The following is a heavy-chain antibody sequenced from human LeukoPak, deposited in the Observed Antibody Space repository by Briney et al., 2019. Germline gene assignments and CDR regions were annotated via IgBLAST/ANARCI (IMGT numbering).Heavy chain of an antibody. Sequence: PGASVKVSCKASGYTFTSNYIHWVRQVPGQGLEWMGMIYPRDGSTSYAQKFQGRVTVTRDTSTSTVHMELSSLRSEDTAVYYCARDHEGFDYWGQGTLVTVSS. J-gene: IGHJ4*02. CDR1: GYTFTSNY. V-gene: IGHV1-46*01. CDR2: IYPRDGST. CDR3: ARDHEGFDY.